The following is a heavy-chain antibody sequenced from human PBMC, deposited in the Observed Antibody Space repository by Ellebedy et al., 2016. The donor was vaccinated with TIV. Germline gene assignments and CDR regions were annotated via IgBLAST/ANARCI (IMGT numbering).Heavy chain of an antibody. CDR2: IYPGDSDT. Sequence: GESLKISCKGSGYSFTSYWIGWVRQMPGKGLEWMGIIYPGDSDTRYSLSFQGQVTISADKSISTAYLQWSSLKASDTAMYYCARPPGQRESGESRGYSGYDLGSWGQGTLVTVSS. CDR3: ARPPGQRESGESRGYSGYDLGS. CDR1: GYSFTSYW. D-gene: IGHD5-12*01. J-gene: IGHJ4*02. V-gene: IGHV5-51*01.